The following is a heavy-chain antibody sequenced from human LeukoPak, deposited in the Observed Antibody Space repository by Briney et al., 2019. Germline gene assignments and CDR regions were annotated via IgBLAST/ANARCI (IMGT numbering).Heavy chain of an antibody. V-gene: IGHV1-46*01. Sequence: ASVKVSCKASGYTFTSYYMHWVRQAPGQGLEWMGIINPSGGSTSYAQKFQGRVTMTRDMSTSTVYMELSSLRSEDTAVYYCARGGYCSSTSCYESGSNWFDPWGQGTLVTVSS. CDR2: INPSGGST. CDR1: GYTFTSYY. D-gene: IGHD2-2*01. CDR3: ARGGYCSSTSCYESGSNWFDP. J-gene: IGHJ5*02.